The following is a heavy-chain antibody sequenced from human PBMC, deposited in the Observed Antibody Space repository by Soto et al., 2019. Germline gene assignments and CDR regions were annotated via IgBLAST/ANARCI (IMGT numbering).Heavy chain of an antibody. D-gene: IGHD6-19*01. V-gene: IGHV3-64*01. J-gene: IGHJ4*02. Sequence: EVQLVESGGGLVQPGGSLRLSCAASGFTFSSYAMHWVRQAPGKGLEYVSAISSNGGSTYYANSVKGRFTITRDNSKNTLYLQMGSLRAEDMAVYYCATAAGPIDYWGQGTLVTVSS. CDR1: GFTFSSYA. CDR3: ATAAGPIDY. CDR2: ISSNGGST.